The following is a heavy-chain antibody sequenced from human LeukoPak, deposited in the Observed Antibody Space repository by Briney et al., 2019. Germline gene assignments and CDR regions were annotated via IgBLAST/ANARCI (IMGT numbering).Heavy chain of an antibody. CDR3: ARGPDRVGAFDI. V-gene: IGHV3-53*01. J-gene: IGHJ3*02. CDR2: IYSGGST. D-gene: IGHD5-12*01. CDR1: GFTVSSNY. Sequence: TGGSLRLSCAASGFTVSSNYVSWVRQAPGKGLEWVSVIYSGGSTYYADSVKGRFTISRDDSKNTLYLQMNSLRAEDTAVYYCARGPDRVGAFDIWGQGTMVTVSS.